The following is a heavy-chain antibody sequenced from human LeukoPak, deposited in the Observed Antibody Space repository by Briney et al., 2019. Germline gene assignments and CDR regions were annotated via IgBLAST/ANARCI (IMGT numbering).Heavy chain of an antibody. V-gene: IGHV1-69*05. Sequence: SVKVSCKASGGTFSSYAISWVRQAPGQGLEWMGGIIPIFGTANYAQKFQGRVTITTDESTSTAYMELSSLRSEDTAVYYCAIPGDYYGSGSYYNDNDYWGQGTLVTVSS. CDR1: GGTFSSYA. D-gene: IGHD3-10*01. CDR3: AIPGDYYGSGSYYNDNDY. CDR2: IIPIFGTA. J-gene: IGHJ4*02.